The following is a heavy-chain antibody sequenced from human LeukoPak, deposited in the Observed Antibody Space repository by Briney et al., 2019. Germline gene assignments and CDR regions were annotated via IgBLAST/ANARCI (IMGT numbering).Heavy chain of an antibody. CDR2: ISPSDSSI. D-gene: IGHD2/OR15-2a*01. V-gene: IGHV3-48*04. CDR3: ARDPRGYCTSSKCYYFSYMDV. Sequence: SGGSLRLSCAVFTFNLSDYTIHWVRQAPGKGLEWISYISPSDSSIYYADSVKGRFTVSRDSVKNSLYLHMSRLRTEDTAAYFCARDPRGYCTSSKCYYFSYMDVWGKGTTVTVSS. CDR1: TFNLSDYT. J-gene: IGHJ6*03.